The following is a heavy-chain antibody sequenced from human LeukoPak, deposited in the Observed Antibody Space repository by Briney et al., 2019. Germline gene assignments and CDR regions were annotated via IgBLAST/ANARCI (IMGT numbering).Heavy chain of an antibody. Sequence: SETLSLTCAVYGGSFSGYYWSWIRQPPGKGLEWIGYIYYSGSTNYNPSLKSRVTISVDTSKNQFSLKLSSVTAADTAVYYCARDNPYYYDSSGYHNYFDYWGQGTLVTVSS. J-gene: IGHJ4*02. CDR2: IYYSGST. D-gene: IGHD3-22*01. CDR1: GGSFSGYY. V-gene: IGHV4-59*01. CDR3: ARDNPYYYDSSGYHNYFDY.